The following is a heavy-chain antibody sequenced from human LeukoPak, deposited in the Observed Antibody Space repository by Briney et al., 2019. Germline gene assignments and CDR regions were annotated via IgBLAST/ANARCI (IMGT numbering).Heavy chain of an antibody. V-gene: IGHV4-59*01. Sequence: SETLSLTCTVSGGSISSYYWSWIRQPPGKGLEWIGYISYSGSTNFNPSLKSRVTISVDTSKTQFSLKLSSVTAPDTAVYYWAREGTAGTNLNWFDPWGEGTLVTVSS. CDR1: GGSISSYY. CDR3: AREGTAGTNLNWFDP. J-gene: IGHJ5*02. CDR2: ISYSGST. D-gene: IGHD1-1*01.